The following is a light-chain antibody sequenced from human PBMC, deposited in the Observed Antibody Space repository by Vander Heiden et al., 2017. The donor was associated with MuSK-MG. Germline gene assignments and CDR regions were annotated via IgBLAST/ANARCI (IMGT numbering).Light chain of an antibody. Sequence: DIVMTQSPYSLAVSLGERATINCKSSQSILYSSNNKNYLAWYQQKPGQSPKLLIYWASTRECGVPDSFSGSGSGTDFTLTISSLQAEDVAVYYCQQEDSSPMTFGQGTKVDIK. J-gene: IGKJ2*01. CDR1: QSILYSSNNKNY. V-gene: IGKV4-1*01. CDR3: QQEDSSPMT. CDR2: WAS.